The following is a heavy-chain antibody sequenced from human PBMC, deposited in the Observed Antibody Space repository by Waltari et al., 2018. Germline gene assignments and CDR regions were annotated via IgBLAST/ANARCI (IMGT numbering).Heavy chain of an antibody. CDR2: IYWNDDK. V-gene: IGHV2-5*01. CDR1: GFSLSTSGVG. J-gene: IGHJ5*02. D-gene: IGHD5-12*01. Sequence: QITLKESGPTLVKPTQTLTLTCTFSGFSLSTSGVGVGWIRQPPGKALEWLALIYWNDDKRYSPSLKSRLTITKDTSKNQVVLTMTNMDPVDTATYYCAHKRWLQWVYWFDPWGQGTLVTVSS. CDR3: AHKRWLQWVYWFDP.